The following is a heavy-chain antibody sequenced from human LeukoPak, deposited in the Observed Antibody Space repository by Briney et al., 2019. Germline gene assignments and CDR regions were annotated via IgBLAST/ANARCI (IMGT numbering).Heavy chain of an antibody. J-gene: IGHJ5*01. CDR1: GFTFSSYS. CDR3: ARDIDWLDC. Sequence: GGSLRLSCAASGFTFSSYSMNWVRQAPGKGLEWVANIKQDGSEIYSGDSLKGRFTISGDNAKNSLYLQMNSLRGEDTAVYYCARDIDWLDCWGQGTLVTVSS. CDR2: IKQDGSEI. D-gene: IGHD2-15*01. V-gene: IGHV3-7*01.